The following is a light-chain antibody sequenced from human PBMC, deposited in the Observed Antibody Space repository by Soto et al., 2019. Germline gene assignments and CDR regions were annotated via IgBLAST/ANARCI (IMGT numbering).Light chain of an antibody. CDR1: QSISDY. Sequence: DIQLTQSPSSLSASVGDRVTITCRANQSISDYLNWYQQKPGKAPKFLIYASSSLQSGVPSRFSGSGSGTEFTLTISSLEPEDFALYYCQQHINWPLTFGGGTKVDIK. V-gene: IGKV1-39*01. CDR2: ASS. CDR3: QQHINWPLT. J-gene: IGKJ4*01.